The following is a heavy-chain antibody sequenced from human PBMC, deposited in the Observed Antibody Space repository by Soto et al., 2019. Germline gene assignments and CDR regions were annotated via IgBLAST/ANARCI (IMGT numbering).Heavy chain of an antibody. J-gene: IGHJ4*02. Sequence: QVQLQESGPGLVKPSQTLSLTCTVSGGSVSRGGYYWSWIRHYPGKGLEWIGYIRYDGRTYYDLSLKSRITMSVDTSKNEFALNLGSVTAADTAVYHCARNSHLGDLSLGYWGQGILVSVSS. CDR3: ARNSHLGDLSLGY. CDR2: IRYDGRT. V-gene: IGHV4-31*03. CDR1: GGSVSRGGYY. D-gene: IGHD3-16*02.